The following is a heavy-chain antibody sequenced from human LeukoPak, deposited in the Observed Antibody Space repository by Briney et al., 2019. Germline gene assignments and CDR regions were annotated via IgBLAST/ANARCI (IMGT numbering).Heavy chain of an antibody. V-gene: IGHV3-33*01. J-gene: IGHJ6*02. Sequence: PGGSLRLSCAASGFTFSSYGMHWVRQAPGKGLEWVAVIWYDGSNKYYADSVKGRFTISRDNSKNTLYLQMNSLRAEDTAVYYCARDRGPRGSAMDVWGQGTTVTASS. D-gene: IGHD3-10*01. CDR1: GFTFSSYG. CDR2: IWYDGSNK. CDR3: ARDRGPRGSAMDV.